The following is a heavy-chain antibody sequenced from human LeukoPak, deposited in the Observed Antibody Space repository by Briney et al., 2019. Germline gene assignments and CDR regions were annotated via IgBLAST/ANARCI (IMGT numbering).Heavy chain of an antibody. Sequence: GGSLRLSCAASGFTFSSYEMNWVRQAPGKGLEWVSAISGSGGSTYYADSVKGRFTISRDNSKNTLYLQMNSLRAEDTAVYYCAKDLAYYYGSARGGWFDPWGQGTLVTVSS. V-gene: IGHV3-23*01. D-gene: IGHD3-10*01. CDR1: GFTFSSYE. CDR2: ISGSGGST. CDR3: AKDLAYYYGSARGGWFDP. J-gene: IGHJ5*02.